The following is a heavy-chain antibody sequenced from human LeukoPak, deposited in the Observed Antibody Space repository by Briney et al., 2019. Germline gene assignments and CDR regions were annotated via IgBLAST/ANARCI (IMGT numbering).Heavy chain of an antibody. V-gene: IGHV3-23*01. Sequence: GGSLRLSCAGSGFIFSNYVMSWVRQAPGKGLEWVSGIKGNGFDTYYADSVKGRFTVSRDNSKNTLSLQMNSLSAEDTAVYYCAKDTGPLMITFGGVVISYFDYWGQGALVTVSS. CDR2: IKGNGFDT. D-gene: IGHD3-16*01. CDR1: GFIFSNYV. J-gene: IGHJ4*02. CDR3: AKDTGPLMITFGGVVISYFDY.